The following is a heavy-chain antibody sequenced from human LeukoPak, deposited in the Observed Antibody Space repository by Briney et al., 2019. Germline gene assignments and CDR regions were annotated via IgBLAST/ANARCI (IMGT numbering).Heavy chain of an antibody. Sequence: SEILSLTCTVSGGSISSYYWSWIRQSAGKGLEWIGYISDSGSTNYNPSLKSRVTISVDTSKNQFSLKLISVTAADTAVYYCARVAGDNSLDYWGQGTLVTVSS. CDR2: ISDSGST. CDR3: ARVAGDNSLDY. D-gene: IGHD3-16*01. CDR1: GGSISSYY. J-gene: IGHJ4*02. V-gene: IGHV4-59*01.